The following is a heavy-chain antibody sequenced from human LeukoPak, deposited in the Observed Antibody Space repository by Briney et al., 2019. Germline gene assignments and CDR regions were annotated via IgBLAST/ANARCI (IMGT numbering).Heavy chain of an antibody. CDR3: ARGTLGYCSSTSCYNWFDP. CDR2: ISYDGSNK. J-gene: IGHJ5*02. Sequence: PGKSLRLSYAASGFTFSNYAIPWVRQAPGKGLEWVAVISYDGSNKYYADSVKGRFTISRDNSKNTLYLQMNSLRAEDTAVYYCARGTLGYCSSTSCYNWFDPWGQGTLVTVSS. D-gene: IGHD2-2*01. V-gene: IGHV3-30-3*01. CDR1: GFTFSNYA.